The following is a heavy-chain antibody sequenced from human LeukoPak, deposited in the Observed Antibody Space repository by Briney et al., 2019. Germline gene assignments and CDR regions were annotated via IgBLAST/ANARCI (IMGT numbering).Heavy chain of an antibody. CDR2: IYHSGST. CDR3: ARDRVTMTTREFHY. V-gene: IGHV4-38-2*02. D-gene: IGHD3-22*01. Sequence: PSETLSLTCAVSGYSISSGYYWGWIRQPRGKGLEWIGSIYHSGSTYYNPSLKSRVTISVDTSKNQFSLKLSSVTAADTAVYYCARDRVTMTTREFHYWGQGTLVTVSS. J-gene: IGHJ4*02. CDR1: GYSISSGYY.